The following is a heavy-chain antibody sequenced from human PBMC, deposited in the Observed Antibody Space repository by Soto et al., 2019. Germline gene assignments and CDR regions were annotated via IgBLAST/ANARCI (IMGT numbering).Heavy chain of an antibody. D-gene: IGHD4-4*01. CDR2: IYWSDEK. V-gene: IGHV2-5*01. CDR3: ARRPPYTNDLDY. Sequence: QITLKESGPALVKPTQTLTLTCTISGFSLNTSGVGVGWIRQPPGKALEWLALIYWSDEKRYSPSLKTRLTITKDTSKNQVVLTMTNMDPVDTATYYSARRPPYTNDLDYWGQGTLVTVSS. J-gene: IGHJ4*02. CDR1: GFSLNTSGVG.